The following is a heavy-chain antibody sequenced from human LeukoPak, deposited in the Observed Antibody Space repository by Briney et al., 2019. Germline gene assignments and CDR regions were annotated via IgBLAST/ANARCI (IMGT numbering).Heavy chain of an antibody. J-gene: IGHJ4*02. CDR2: ISYDGSNK. CDR1: GFTFSSYA. Sequence: GGSLRLSCAASGFTFSSYAMPWVRQAPGKGLEWVAVISYDGSNKYYADSVKGRFTISRDNSKNTLYLQMNSLRAEDTAVYYCARDYSSSGSYLDYWGQGTLVTVSS. V-gene: IGHV3-30*01. D-gene: IGHD3-10*01. CDR3: ARDYSSSGSYLDY.